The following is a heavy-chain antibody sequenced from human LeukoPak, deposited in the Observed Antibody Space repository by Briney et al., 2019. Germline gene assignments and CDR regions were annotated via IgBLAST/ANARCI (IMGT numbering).Heavy chain of an antibody. J-gene: IGHJ6*03. CDR3: TTDHQTTVSPYYYYYYMDV. D-gene: IGHD4-11*01. CDR1: GFTFTNAW. CDR2: IKSKIDGGTT. V-gene: IGHV3-15*01. Sequence: GGSLRLSCAASGFTFTNAWMSWVRQAPGKGPEWVGRIKSKIDGGTTDYAAPVKGRFTISRDDSKNTLYLQMNSLKTEDTAVYYCTTDHQTTVSPYYYYYYMDVWGKGTTVTVSS.